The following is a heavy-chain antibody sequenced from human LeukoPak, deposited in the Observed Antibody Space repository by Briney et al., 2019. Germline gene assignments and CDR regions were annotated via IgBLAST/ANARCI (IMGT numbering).Heavy chain of an antibody. D-gene: IGHD6-19*01. CDR1: GGSISSYY. CDR2: IYYSGST. Sequence: PTETLSLTCTVSGGSISSYYWSWIRQPPGKGLEWIGDIYYSGSTNYNPSLKSRVTISVDTSKNQFSLKLSSVTAADTAVYYCARGRIAVAGTKNYFDYWGQGTLVTVSS. V-gene: IGHV4-59*01. J-gene: IGHJ4*02. CDR3: ARGRIAVAGTKNYFDY.